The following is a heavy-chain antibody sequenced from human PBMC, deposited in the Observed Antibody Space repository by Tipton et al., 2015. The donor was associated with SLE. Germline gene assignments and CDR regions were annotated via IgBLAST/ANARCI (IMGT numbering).Heavy chain of an antibody. V-gene: IGHV3-23*03. CDR2: IYSGVTT. Sequence: SLRLSCAASGFTFSSYAMYWVRQAPGKGLEWVSLIYSGVTTSYADSVKGRFTISRDSSKNTLYLQMNSLRAEDTAVYYCARGKYYFDYWGQGALVTVSS. CDR3: ARGKYYFDY. D-gene: IGHD2/OR15-2a*01. J-gene: IGHJ4*02. CDR1: GFTFSSYA.